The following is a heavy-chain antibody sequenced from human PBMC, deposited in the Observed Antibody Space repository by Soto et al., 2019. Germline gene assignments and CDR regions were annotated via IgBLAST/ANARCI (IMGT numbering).Heavy chain of an antibody. CDR2: INPNSGGT. Sequence: ASVKVSCKASGYTFTGYYMHWVRQAPGQGLEWMGWINPNSGGTNYAQKFQGWVTMTRDTSISTAYMELSRLRSDDTAVYYCARDRDIVGGAFDIWGRGTMVTVSS. CDR1: GYTFTGYY. V-gene: IGHV1-2*04. J-gene: IGHJ3*02. CDR3: ARDRDIVGGAFDI. D-gene: IGHD2-15*01.